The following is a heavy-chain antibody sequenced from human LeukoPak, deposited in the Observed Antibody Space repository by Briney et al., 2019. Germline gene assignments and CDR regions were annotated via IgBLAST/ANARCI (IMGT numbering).Heavy chain of an antibody. D-gene: IGHD3-16*02. CDR1: GFTFSSYW. V-gene: IGHV3-74*01. CDR2: INSDGSTT. J-gene: IGHJ4*02. Sequence: GGSLRLSCAASGFTFSSYWMHWVRQAPGKGLVWVSRINSDGSTTNYADSVKGRFIISRDNSKNTLYLQMKSLRVEDTAVYYCAKADSVYRYGDTYYFDSWGQGTLVTVSS. CDR3: AKADSVYRYGDTYYFDS.